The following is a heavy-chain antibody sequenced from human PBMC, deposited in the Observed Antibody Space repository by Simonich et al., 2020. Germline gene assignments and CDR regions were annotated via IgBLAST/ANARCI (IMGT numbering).Heavy chain of an antibody. CDR3: ASGWDWGFSHMSDY. V-gene: IGHV1-2*02. J-gene: IGHJ4*02. D-gene: IGHD7-27*01. CDR1: GYTFTGYY. Sequence: QVQLVQSGAEVKKPGASVQVSCKASGYTFTGYYMHWVRQAPGQGLEWMGENNPNSGGTNYAPKCQGRVTMTRDTYISTAYMERSRLRSDDTAVYYCASGWDWGFSHMSDYWGQGTLVTVSS. CDR2: NNPNSGGT.